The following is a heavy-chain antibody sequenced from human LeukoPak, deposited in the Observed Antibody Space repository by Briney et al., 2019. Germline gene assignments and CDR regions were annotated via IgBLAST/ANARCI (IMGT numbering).Heavy chain of an antibody. Sequence: GGSLRLSCAASGFTFSRFWMHWLRQAPGKGLVWVSRISSDGSNTNYADSVKGRFTISRDNAKNTLYLQMDSLTGDDTAVYYCASRNFGSSPFDYWGQGTLVTVSS. CDR1: GFTFSRFW. D-gene: IGHD3-10*01. J-gene: IGHJ4*02. CDR3: ASRNFGSSPFDY. V-gene: IGHV3-74*01. CDR2: ISSDGSNT.